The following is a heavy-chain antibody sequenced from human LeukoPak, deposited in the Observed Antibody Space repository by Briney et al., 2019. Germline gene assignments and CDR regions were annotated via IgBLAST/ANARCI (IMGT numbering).Heavy chain of an antibody. D-gene: IGHD6-25*01. CDR2: VHLDGRN. CDR1: GGSVSSTNW. V-gene: IGHV4-4*02. J-gene: IGHJ4*02. Sequence: PSETLSLTCGVSGGSVSSTNWWTWIRPPPGKGLEWIGEVHLDGRNNFNPSLKSRLTMSVDLSENHVSLKLTSVTAADTAVYYCAREGGFYRPLDYSGQGTLVTVSS. CDR3: AREGGFYRPLDY.